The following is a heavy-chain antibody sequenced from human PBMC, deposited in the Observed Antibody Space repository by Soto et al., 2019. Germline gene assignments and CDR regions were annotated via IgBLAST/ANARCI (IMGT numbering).Heavy chain of an antibody. J-gene: IGHJ4*02. V-gene: IGHV1-2*04. CDR3: ARDLEVDCSGGSCYLFDY. Sequence: GASVKVSCKASGYTFTGYYMHWVRQAPGQGLEWMGWINPNSGGTNYAQKFQGWVTMTRDTSISTAYMELSRLRSDDTAVYYCARDLEVDCSGGSCYLFDYWGQGTLVTVSS. D-gene: IGHD2-15*01. CDR1: GYTFTGYY. CDR2: INPNSGGT.